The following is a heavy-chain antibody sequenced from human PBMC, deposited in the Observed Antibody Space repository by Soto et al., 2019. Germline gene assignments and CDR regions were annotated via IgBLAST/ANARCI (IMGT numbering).Heavy chain of an antibody. J-gene: IGHJ5*02. CDR3: VRERSSSKRFDP. CDR2: MNPNSGNT. Sequence: QVQLVQSGAEVKKPGASVKVSCKASGYTFTSYDINWVRQATGHGLEWMGWMNPNSGNTGYAQKFQGRVTMTRNTSISTAYMELSSLRSEDTAVYYCVRERSSSKRFDPWGQGTLVTVSS. CDR1: GYTFTSYD. V-gene: IGHV1-8*01. D-gene: IGHD3-16*02.